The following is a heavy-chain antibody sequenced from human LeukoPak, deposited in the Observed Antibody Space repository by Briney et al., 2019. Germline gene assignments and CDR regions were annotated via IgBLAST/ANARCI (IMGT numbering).Heavy chain of an antibody. V-gene: IGHV3-21*01. D-gene: IGHD3-9*01. CDR3: ARRYYDILTGSQEAFDY. CDR2: ISSSSSYI. CDR1: GFTFDDYS. J-gene: IGHJ4*02. Sequence: GGSLRLSCAASGFTFDDYSMNWVRQAPGKGLEWVSSISSSSSYIYYADSVKGRFTISRDNAKNSLYLQMNSLRAEDTAVYYCARRYYDILTGSQEAFDYWGQGALVTVSS.